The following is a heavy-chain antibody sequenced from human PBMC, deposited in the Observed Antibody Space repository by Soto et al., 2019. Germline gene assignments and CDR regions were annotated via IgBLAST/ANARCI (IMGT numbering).Heavy chain of an antibody. CDR2: ISAYNGNT. J-gene: IGHJ6*02. V-gene: IGHV1-18*01. CDR1: GYTLTSYG. Sequence: ASVTVSCTASGYTLTSYGISWVRQAPEQGLEWMGWISAYNGNTNYAQKLQGRVTMTTDTSTSTAYMELRSLRSDDTAVYYCARRVYYDSSGYYNYGMDVWGQGTTVTVS. CDR3: ARRVYYDSSGYYNYGMDV. D-gene: IGHD3-22*01.